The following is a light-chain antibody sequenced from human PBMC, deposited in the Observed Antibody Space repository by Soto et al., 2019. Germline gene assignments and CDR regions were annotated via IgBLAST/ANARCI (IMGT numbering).Light chain of an antibody. CDR2: GAS. Sequence: EVVLTQSPGTLSLSPGDRATLSCRASQSVSSSYVAWYQQKRGQAPRLLMYGASSRATGIPDRFSGSGSGTDFSPTIRRLEPDDFAVYYCQKYGNFWTFGQGTKVDIK. CDR1: QSVSSSY. J-gene: IGKJ1*01. CDR3: QKYGNFWT. V-gene: IGKV3-20*01.